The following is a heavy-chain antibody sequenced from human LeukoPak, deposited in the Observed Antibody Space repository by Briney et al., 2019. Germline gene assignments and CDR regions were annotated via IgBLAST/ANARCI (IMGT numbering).Heavy chain of an antibody. J-gene: IGHJ4*02. CDR1: GGSISSGGYY. CDR3: ARLDLYCSGGSCYPWYFDY. V-gene: IGHV4-39*01. CDR2: IYYSGST. D-gene: IGHD2-15*01. Sequence: TLSLTCTVSGGSISSGGYYWSWTRQPPGKGLEWIGSIYYSGSTYYNPSLKSRVTISVDTSKNQFSLKLSSVTAADTAVYYCARLDLYCSGGSCYPWYFDYWGQGTLVTVSS.